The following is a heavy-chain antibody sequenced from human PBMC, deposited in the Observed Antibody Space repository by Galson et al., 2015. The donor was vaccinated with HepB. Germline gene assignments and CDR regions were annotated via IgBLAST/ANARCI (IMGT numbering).Heavy chain of an antibody. J-gene: IGHJ3*02. CDR3: AREVVVVPAAIAAGAFDI. V-gene: IGHV1-2*02. Sequence: CKASGYPFTGYYMHWVRQAPGQGLEWMGWINPNSGGTNYAQKFQGRVTMTRDTSISTAYMELSKLRSDDTAVYYCAREVVVVPAAIAAGAFDIWGQGTMVTVSS. D-gene: IGHD2-2*01. CDR1: GYPFTGYY. CDR2: INPNSGGT.